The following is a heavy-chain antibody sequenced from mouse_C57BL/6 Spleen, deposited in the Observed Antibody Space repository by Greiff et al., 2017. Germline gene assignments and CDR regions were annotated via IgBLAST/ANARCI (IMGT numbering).Heavy chain of an antibody. V-gene: IGHV1-69*01. Sequence: QVQLQQPGAELVMPGASVKLSCKASGYTFTSYWMHWVKQRPGQGLEWIGEIDPSDSYTNYNQKFKGQSTLTVDKSSSTAYMQLSSLTSEDSAVYYCARWVGYFDVGGTGTTVTVSS. CDR2: IDPSDSYT. CDR1: GYTFTSYW. CDR3: ARWVGYFDV. J-gene: IGHJ1*03. D-gene: IGHD1-1*02.